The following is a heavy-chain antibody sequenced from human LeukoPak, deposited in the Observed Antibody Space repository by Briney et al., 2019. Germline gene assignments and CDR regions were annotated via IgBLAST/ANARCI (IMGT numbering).Heavy chain of an antibody. Sequence: ASVKVSCKVSGYTLTELSMHWVRQAPGKGLEWMGGFDPEDGETIYAQKFQGRVTMTEDTSTDTAYMELSSLRSEDTAVYYCARGLEYYDSSGYYGEPNWGQGTLVTVSS. D-gene: IGHD3-22*01. J-gene: IGHJ4*02. V-gene: IGHV1-24*01. CDR1: GYTLTELS. CDR2: FDPEDGET. CDR3: ARGLEYYDSSGYYGEPN.